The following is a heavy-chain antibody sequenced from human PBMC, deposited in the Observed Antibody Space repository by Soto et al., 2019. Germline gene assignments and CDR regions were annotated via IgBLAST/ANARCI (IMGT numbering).Heavy chain of an antibody. CDR2: IPAGGRGT. CDR3: AKDRRGGDVDY. CDR1: GFPLRRSA. J-gene: IGHJ4*02. V-gene: IGHV3-23*01. D-gene: IGHD2-21*02. Sequence: LRLSRPSSGFPLRRSALGLVCKVPRKRLEWFSAIPAGGRGTYYADSVKGRFTISRDNAKNTLYLQMNSMRAEDTAVYYCAKDRRGGDVDYWGQGTLVTVSS.